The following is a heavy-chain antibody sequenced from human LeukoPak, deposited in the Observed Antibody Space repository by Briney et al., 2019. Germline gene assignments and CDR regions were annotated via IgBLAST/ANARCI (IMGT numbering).Heavy chain of an antibody. J-gene: IGHJ4*02. CDR3: ARDSQAAGFDY. CDR2: IHYSGST. D-gene: IGHD6-13*01. Sequence: PSETLSLTCTVSGGSINSYYWSWIRQPPGKGLQWIGCIHYSGSTNYSPSLKSRVTISVDKSKNQFSLKLSSVTAADTAVYYCARDSQAAGFDYWGQGTLVTVSS. V-gene: IGHV4-59*12. CDR1: GGSINSYY.